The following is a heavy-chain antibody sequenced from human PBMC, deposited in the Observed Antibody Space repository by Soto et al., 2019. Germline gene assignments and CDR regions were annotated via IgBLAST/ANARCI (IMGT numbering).Heavy chain of an antibody. Sequence: SETLSLTCTVSGSSISRYYWSWIRQPPGKGLEWIGYIYYSGSTNYNPSLKSRVTISVDTSKNQFSLKLSSVTAADTAVYYCATGGIVVVRDAFDIWGQGTMVTVSS. CDR3: ATGGIVVVRDAFDI. CDR2: IYYSGST. V-gene: IGHV4-59*01. D-gene: IGHD3-22*01. CDR1: GSSISRYY. J-gene: IGHJ3*02.